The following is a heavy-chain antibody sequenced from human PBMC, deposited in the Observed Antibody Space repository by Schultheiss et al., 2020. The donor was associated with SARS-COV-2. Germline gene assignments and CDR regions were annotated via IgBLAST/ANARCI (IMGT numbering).Heavy chain of an antibody. Sequence: TLSLTCAVSGYSISSGYYWGWIRQPPGKALEWLALIYWNDDKRYSPSLKSRLTITKDTSKNQVVLTMTNMDPVDTATYYCAHRPWAEAFDYWGQGTLVTVSS. CDR1: GYSISSGYYW. D-gene: IGHD6-19*01. CDR3: AHRPWAEAFDY. CDR2: IYWNDDK. V-gene: IGHV2-5*01. J-gene: IGHJ4*02.